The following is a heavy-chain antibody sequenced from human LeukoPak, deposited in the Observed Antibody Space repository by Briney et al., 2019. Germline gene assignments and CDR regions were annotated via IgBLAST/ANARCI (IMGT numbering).Heavy chain of an antibody. CDR1: GHRVIRYS. J-gene: IGHJ3*02. CDR2: KSNKNGKT. Sequence: ASVKVSCTASGHRVIRYSVNSVRQAPGRGVEWMGWKSNKNGKTNYEENLQGSVTMTKDTSRGKAYMELRSLGSDDTAMYYCSRASAFDIWGQGTMVTVSS. CDR3: SRASAFDI. V-gene: IGHV1-18*01.